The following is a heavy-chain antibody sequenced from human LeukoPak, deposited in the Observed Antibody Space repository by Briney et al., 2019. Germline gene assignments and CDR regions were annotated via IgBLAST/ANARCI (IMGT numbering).Heavy chain of an antibody. CDR3: ARETTVIKKIDY. V-gene: IGHV3-48*02. CDR2: ISSSSSTI. J-gene: IGHJ4*02. Sequence: GGSLRLSCAASGLTISSYSMNWVRQAPGKGLQWVSYISSSSSTIYYADSVKGRFTISRDNAKNSLYLQMNSLRDEDTAIYYCARETTVIKKIDYWGQGTLVTVSS. D-gene: IGHD4-17*01. CDR1: GLTISSYS.